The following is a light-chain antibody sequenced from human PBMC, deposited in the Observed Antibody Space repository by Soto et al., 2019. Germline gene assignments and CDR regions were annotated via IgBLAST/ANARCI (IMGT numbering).Light chain of an antibody. V-gene: IGKV3-11*01. J-gene: IGKJ1*01. CDR3: QQRYNWPRT. CDR1: QSVSSY. CDR2: DAS. Sequence: EIVLTPSPATLSLSPGERATLSCRASQSVSSYLVWYQQKPGQAPRLLIYDASNRATGIPARFSGSGSGTDFTLTISSLEPEDFAVYYCQQRYNWPRTFGQGTKVDIK.